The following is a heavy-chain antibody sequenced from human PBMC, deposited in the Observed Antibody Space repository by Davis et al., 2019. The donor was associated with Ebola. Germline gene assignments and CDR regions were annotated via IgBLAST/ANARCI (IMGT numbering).Heavy chain of an antibody. J-gene: IGHJ4*02. CDR1: GYTFINYG. CDR3: ARVGYCSGGNCYGLDY. D-gene: IGHD2-15*01. Sequence: ASVKVSCKASGYTFINYGITWVRQAPGQGLEWMGWINTNTGNPTYAQGFTGRYVFSLDTSVSTASLQISSLKAEDTAMYYCARVGYCSGGNCYGLDYWGQGTLVTVSS. V-gene: IGHV7-4-1*02. CDR2: INTNTGNP.